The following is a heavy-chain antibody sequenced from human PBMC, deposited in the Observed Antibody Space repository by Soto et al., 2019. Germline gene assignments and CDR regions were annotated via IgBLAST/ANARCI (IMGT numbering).Heavy chain of an antibody. Sequence: QVQLVESGGGVVQPGRSLRLSCAASGFTFSTHAMHWVRQAPGKGLECVAIVSSDGSNKYYADSVKGRFTISRDNSKNTLYLQMSGLTPEDTAFYYCATDQTGITTAGGGRIDHWGQGTLVTVSS. CDR1: GFTFSTHA. D-gene: IGHD6-13*01. CDR2: VSSDGSNK. V-gene: IGHV3-30-3*01. CDR3: ATDQTGITTAGGGRIDH. J-gene: IGHJ4*02.